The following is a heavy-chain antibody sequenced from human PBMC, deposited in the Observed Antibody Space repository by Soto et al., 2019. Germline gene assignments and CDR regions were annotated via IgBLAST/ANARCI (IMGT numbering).Heavy chain of an antibody. CDR1: GFSLTTSGVG. V-gene: IGHV2-5*02. Sequence: QITLNESGPTQVKPRQTLTLTCAFSGFSLTTSGVGVAWIRQSPGKAPEWLALIYWDDDKRYSPSLKSRLNITKDTSKNQVVLTMADLDPADTATYYCAHRVLRTVFGLVTTTAIYFDFWGQGAPVGASS. J-gene: IGHJ4*02. D-gene: IGHD3-3*01. CDR2: IYWDDDK. CDR3: AHRVLRTVFGLVTTTAIYFDF.